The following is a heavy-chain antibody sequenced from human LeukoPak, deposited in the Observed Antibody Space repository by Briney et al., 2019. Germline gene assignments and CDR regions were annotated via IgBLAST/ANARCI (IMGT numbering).Heavy chain of an antibody. CDR3: ARDRNSGSSLDI. V-gene: IGHV1-2*02. D-gene: IGHD6-6*01. J-gene: IGHJ3*02. CDR1: GYTFTGYY. Sequence: SVTVSCKASGYTFTGYYIHWVRQAPGQGLEWMGWIYPYSGDTNYAQNFQGRVTMTRDTSISTAYMELSSLKSDDTAVYYCARDRNSGSSLDIWGQGTMLTVSS. CDR2: IYPYSGDT.